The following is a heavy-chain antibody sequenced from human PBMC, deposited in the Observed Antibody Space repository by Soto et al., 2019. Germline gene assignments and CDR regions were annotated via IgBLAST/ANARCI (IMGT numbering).Heavy chain of an antibody. CDR2: IYYSGST. Sequence: QLQLQESGPGLVKPSEPLSLTCTVSGGSIISSIYYWGWIRQPPGKGLEWIGSIYYSGSTYYNPSLKSRVTISVDTSKNQFSLKLSSVTAADTAVYYCATLNGDGDYWGQGTLVTVSS. D-gene: IGHD4-17*01. CDR1: GGSIISSIYY. CDR3: ATLNGDGDY. J-gene: IGHJ4*02. V-gene: IGHV4-39*01.